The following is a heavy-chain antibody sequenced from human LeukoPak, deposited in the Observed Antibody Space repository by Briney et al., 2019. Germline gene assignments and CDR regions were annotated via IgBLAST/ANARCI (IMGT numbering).Heavy chain of an antibody. V-gene: IGHV3-7*01. Sequence: PGGSLRLSCAASGFTFSGYWMSWLRQAPGRGLEWVANIKQYGTEKYYVDSVKGRFIISRDNAKNSLYLQMNSLRAEDTAVYYCARDGSGWSVYWGQGTLVTVSS. D-gene: IGHD6-19*01. CDR1: GFTFSGYW. J-gene: IGHJ4*02. CDR3: ARDGSGWSVY. CDR2: IKQYGTEK.